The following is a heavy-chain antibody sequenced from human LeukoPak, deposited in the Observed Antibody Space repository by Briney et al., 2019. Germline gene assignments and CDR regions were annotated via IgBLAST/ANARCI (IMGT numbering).Heavy chain of an antibody. V-gene: IGHV1-2*02. J-gene: IGHJ6*02. Sequence: GASLKVSCKASGYTFTTYYIHWVRRAPGQGLEWMGWINPNSGVTESAQKFQGRATMTRDTSTSTAYMELSRLRSDDTAVYYCTRDHCSSINCYEYNYYGMDVWGQGTTVTVSS. CDR1: GYTFTTYY. CDR3: TRDHCSSINCYEYNYYGMDV. CDR2: INPNSGVT. D-gene: IGHD2-2*01.